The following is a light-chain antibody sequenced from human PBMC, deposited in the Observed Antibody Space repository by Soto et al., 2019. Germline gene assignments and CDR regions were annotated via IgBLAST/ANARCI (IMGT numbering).Light chain of an antibody. Sequence: EIVLTQSPGTLSLSPGERATLSCRASQSVTSSYLAWYHHKPGQAPRLLMYGASSRATGIPDRFSGTGSGTDFTLTISRLEPEDSAVYYCQHYGNSRTFGQGTKVEIK. V-gene: IGKV3-20*01. CDR1: QSVTSSY. J-gene: IGKJ1*01. CDR3: QHYGNSRT. CDR2: GAS.